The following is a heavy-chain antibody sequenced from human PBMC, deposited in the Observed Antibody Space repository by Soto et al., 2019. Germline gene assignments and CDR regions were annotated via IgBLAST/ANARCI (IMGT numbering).Heavy chain of an antibody. CDR1: GAIFSSNA. CDR2: ILPIFGRT. V-gene: IGHV1-69*01. Sequence: QVQLVQSGAEVKKPGSSVKVTCKASGAIFSSNAISWVRQAPGQGLEWMGGILPIFGRTNYAQKFQGRVTITADESTRTAYMGLSSLKSEDTAVYYCATGGRVYSYAPRFYFEYWGQGTLVTVSS. CDR3: ATGGRVYSYAPRFYFEY. D-gene: IGHD5-18*01. J-gene: IGHJ4*02.